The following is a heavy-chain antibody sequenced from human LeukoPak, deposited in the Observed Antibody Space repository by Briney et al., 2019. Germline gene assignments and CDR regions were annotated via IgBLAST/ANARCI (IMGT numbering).Heavy chain of an antibody. J-gene: IGHJ4*02. CDR3: ARDFGIGSGPAGFDY. Sequence: ASVEVSCKASGGTFSSYAISWVRQAPGQGLEWMGGIIPIFGTANYAQKFQGRVTMTTDTSTSTAYMELRSLRSDDTAVYYCARDFGIGSGPAGFDYWGQGTLVTVSS. CDR1: GGTFSSYA. CDR2: IIPIFGTA. D-gene: IGHD2-15*01. V-gene: IGHV1-69*05.